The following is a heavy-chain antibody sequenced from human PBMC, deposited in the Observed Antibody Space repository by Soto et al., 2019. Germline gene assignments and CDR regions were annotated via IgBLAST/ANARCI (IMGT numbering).Heavy chain of an antibody. CDR1: GFTFSSYS. CDR3: ARDGVVAYCGGDCYYGFSLDWYFDL. D-gene: IGHD2-21*01. J-gene: IGHJ2*01. Sequence: GGSLRLSCAASGFTFSSYSMNWVRQAPGKGLEWVSSISSSSSYIYYADSVKGRFTISRDNAKNSLYLQMNSLRAEDTAVYYCARDGVVAYCGGDCYYGFSLDWYFDLWGRGTLVTVSS. V-gene: IGHV3-21*01. CDR2: ISSSSSYI.